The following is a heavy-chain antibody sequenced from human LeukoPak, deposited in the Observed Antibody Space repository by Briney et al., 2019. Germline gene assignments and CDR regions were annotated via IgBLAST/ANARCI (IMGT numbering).Heavy chain of an antibody. J-gene: IGHJ3*02. D-gene: IGHD3-10*01. V-gene: IGHV4-59*01. Sequence: SETLSLTRTVSGASISSFFCNWVRQPPGKGLEWIGYIYNSENTNYNPSLKGRVTISGDTSKNQFSLKLTSVTAADTAVYYCARVYHYYADRDVFDIWGQGTMVTVSS. CDR3: ARVYHYYADRDVFDI. CDR1: GASISSFF. CDR2: IYNSENT.